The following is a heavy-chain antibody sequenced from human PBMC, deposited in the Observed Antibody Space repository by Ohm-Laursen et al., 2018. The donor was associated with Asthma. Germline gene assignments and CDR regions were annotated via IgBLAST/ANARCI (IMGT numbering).Heavy chain of an antibody. D-gene: IGHD2-2*01. V-gene: IGHV1-8*02. J-gene: IGHJ6*02. Sequence: GSSVKVSCKASGYTFTGYYMHWVRQAPGQGLEWMGRINPNSGNTGYAQKFQGRVTMTRNTSISTAYMELSSLRSEDTAVYYCARGLSFLDCSSTSCYLFYYYYYYGMDVWGQGTTVTVSS. CDR3: ARGLSFLDCSSTSCYLFYYYYYYGMDV. CDR1: GYTFTGYY. CDR2: INPNSGNT.